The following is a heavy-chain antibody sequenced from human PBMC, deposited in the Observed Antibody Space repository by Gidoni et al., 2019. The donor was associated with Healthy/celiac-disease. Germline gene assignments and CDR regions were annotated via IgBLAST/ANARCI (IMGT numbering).Heavy chain of an antibody. J-gene: IGHJ4*02. CDR2: IDSGGST. V-gene: IGHV3-66*02. CDR3: AREKTAMVTFFDY. D-gene: IGHD5-18*01. Sequence: EVQLVESGGGLVHHGWSLRLSCAASGFPVGSNYMSWVRQAPGKGLEWVSGIDSGGSTYYADSVKGRLTISRDNSKNTLYLQMNSLRAEDTAVYYCAREKTAMVTFFDYWGQGTLVTVSS. CDR1: GFPVGSNY.